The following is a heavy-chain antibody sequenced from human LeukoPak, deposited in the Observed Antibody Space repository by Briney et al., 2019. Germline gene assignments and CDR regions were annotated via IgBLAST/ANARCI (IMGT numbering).Heavy chain of an antibody. V-gene: IGHV4-59*01. D-gene: IGHD6-19*01. CDR2: ISYSGST. Sequence: SETLSLTCTVSSGSTSSYYWNWIRQPPGKGLEWIGYISYSGSTNYNPSLKSRVTISVDTSKNQFSLKLSSVTAADTAVYYCARLIDSSGWYVIDSWGQGALVSVSS. CDR1: SGSTSSYY. J-gene: IGHJ4*02. CDR3: ARLIDSSGWYVIDS.